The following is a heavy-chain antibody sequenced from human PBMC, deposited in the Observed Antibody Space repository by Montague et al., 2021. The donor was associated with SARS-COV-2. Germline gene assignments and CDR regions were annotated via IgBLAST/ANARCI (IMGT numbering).Heavy chain of an antibody. CDR1: GGSISSSNW. CDR2: IYHSGST. D-gene: IGHD3-10*01. J-gene: IGHJ4*02. Sequence: SETLSLTCAVSGGSISSSNWWSWVRQPPGKGLEWIGEIYHSGSTEYKPSLKSRVTISVDKSKNQFSPKLSSVTAADTAVYYCASRGAGWFGSNPERFDYWGQGTLVTVSS. CDR3: ASRGAGWFGSNPERFDY. V-gene: IGHV4-4*02.